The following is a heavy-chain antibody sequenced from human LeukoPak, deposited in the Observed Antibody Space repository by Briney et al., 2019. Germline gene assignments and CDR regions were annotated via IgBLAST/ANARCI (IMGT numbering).Heavy chain of an antibody. CDR2: IYTSGST. D-gene: IGHD4-23*01. CDR3: ARLHYGGNYGYYYYYMDV. Sequence: SETLSLTCTVSGGSISSYYWSWIRQPAGKGLEWIVRIYTSGSTNYNPSLRSRVTMSVDTSKNQFSLKLSSVTAADTAVYYCARLHYGGNYGYYYYYMDVWGKGTTVTISS. J-gene: IGHJ6*03. V-gene: IGHV4-4*07. CDR1: GGSISSYY.